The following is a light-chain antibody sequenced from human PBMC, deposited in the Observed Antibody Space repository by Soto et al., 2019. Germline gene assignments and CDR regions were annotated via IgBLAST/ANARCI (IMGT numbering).Light chain of an antibody. V-gene: IGKV1-39*01. J-gene: IGKJ5*01. CDR3: QQSYSTPRIT. CDR2: AAS. CDR1: QSIINY. Sequence: DIKMTQSTSSLSASVGDRVTINRRASQSIINYLNWYQQKPGQAPKLLIYAASSLQSGVPSRFSGSGSGTDFTLTISSLQPEDFATYYCQQSYSTPRITFGQGTRLEIK.